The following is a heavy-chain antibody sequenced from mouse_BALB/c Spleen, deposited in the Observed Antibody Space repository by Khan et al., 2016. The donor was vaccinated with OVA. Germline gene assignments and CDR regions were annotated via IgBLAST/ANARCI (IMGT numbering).Heavy chain of an antibody. CDR1: AYSITSDYA. J-gene: IGHJ2*01. V-gene: IGHV3-2*02. D-gene: IGHD1-3*01. CDR3: ACTRCEKWYSFFDY. CDR2: ITYSGST. Sequence: EVQLQEPGPGLVKPSQSLSLTCTVTAYSITSDYAWSWIRQFPGNKLEWMGYITYSGSTSYNPSLKSRISITLDKSNNPFFLQLIYVTTEDTATDYCACTRCEKWYSFFDYWGQGTTLTVSS.